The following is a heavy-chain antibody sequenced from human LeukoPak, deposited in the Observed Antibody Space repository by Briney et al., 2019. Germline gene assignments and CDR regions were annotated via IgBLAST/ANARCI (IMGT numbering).Heavy chain of an antibody. CDR1: GGSFSGYY. Sequence: SETLSLTCAVYGGSFSGYYWSWIRQPPGKGLEWIGEINHSGSTNYNPSLKSRVTISVDTSKNQFSLKLSSVTAADTAVYYCARGLRRWGGYFDYWGQGPLVTVSS. V-gene: IGHV4-34*01. CDR3: ARGLRRWGGYFDY. D-gene: IGHD4-23*01. CDR2: INHSGST. J-gene: IGHJ4*02.